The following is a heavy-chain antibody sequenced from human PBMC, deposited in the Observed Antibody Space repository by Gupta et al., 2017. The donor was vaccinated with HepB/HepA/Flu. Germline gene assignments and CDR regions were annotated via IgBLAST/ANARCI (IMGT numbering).Heavy chain of an antibody. CDR2: ITISGHTT. CDR1: GFTFSSHA. Sequence: EVQLLESGGGVVQHGGSLRLSCAASGFTFSSHAMSWVRQAPGKGLEWVSSITISGHTTYYADSVKGRFTIYRDNSKNTVFLQMNSLRVEDTAVYFCANEIRPNDYWGQGTLVTVSS. V-gene: IGHV3-23*01. J-gene: IGHJ4*02. CDR3: ANEIRPNDY.